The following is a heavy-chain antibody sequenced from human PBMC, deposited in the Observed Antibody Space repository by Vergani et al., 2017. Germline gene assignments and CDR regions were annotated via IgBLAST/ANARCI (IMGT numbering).Heavy chain of an antibody. J-gene: IGHJ4*02. CDR2: ISYDGSNK. Sequence: VQLLESGGGLVQPGRSLRLSCAASGFTFSSYGMHWVRQAPGKGLEWVAVISYDGSNKYYADSVKGRFTISRDNSKNTLYLQMNSLRAEDTAVYYCAKEWYSRGWYPSYWGQGTLVTVSS. V-gene: IGHV3-30*18. CDR3: AKEWYSRGWYPSY. CDR1: GFTFSSYG. D-gene: IGHD6-19*01.